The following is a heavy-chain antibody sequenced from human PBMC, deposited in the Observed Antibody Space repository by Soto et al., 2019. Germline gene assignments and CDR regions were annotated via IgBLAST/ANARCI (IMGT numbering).Heavy chain of an antibody. CDR2: IKEDGSEK. J-gene: IGHJ6*02. CDR1: GFSFSTYW. V-gene: IGHV3-7*01. Sequence: GGSLRLSCAASGFSFSTYWMSWVRQAPGKGLEWVANIKEDGSEKYYVDSVKGRFTISRDNAWNSLFLQMNSLGAEDTAVYYCARVPWGRIVASTLFYSGMAVSCQVTSVTLSS. CDR3: ARVPWGRIVASTLFYSGMAV. D-gene: IGHD7-27*01.